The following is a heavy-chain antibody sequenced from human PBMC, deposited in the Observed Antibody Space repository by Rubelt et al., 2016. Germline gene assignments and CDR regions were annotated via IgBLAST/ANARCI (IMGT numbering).Heavy chain of an antibody. V-gene: IGHV4-34*01. Sequence: QVQLQQWGAGLLKPSETLSLTCAVYGGSFSGYYWSWIRQPPGKGLEWIGEINHSGSTNYHPSLKSRVTISVDTSKDQFSLKLRSVTAADTAVYYCARGKEGLGVTMMDYWGQGTLVTVSS. D-gene: IGHD3-22*01. CDR2: INHSGST. CDR3: ARGKEGLGVTMMDY. CDR1: GGSFSGYY. J-gene: IGHJ4*02.